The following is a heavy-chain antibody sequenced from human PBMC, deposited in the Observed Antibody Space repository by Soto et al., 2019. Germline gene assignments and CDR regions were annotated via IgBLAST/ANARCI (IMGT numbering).Heavy chain of an antibody. CDR2: IYYSGST. CDR3: ARHFGSTTGSDY. J-gene: IGHJ4*02. Sequence: SETLSLTCTVSGGSISSYYWSWIRQPPGKGLEWIGYIYYSGSTNYNPSLKSRVTISVDTSKNQFSLRLSSVTAADTAVYYCARHFGSTTGSDYWGQRTPVTVSS. D-gene: IGHD2-2*01. V-gene: IGHV4-59*08. CDR1: GGSISSYY.